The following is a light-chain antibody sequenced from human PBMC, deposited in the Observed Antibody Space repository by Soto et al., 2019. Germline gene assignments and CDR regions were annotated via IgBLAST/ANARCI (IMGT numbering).Light chain of an antibody. J-gene: IGLJ1*01. Sequence: QSVLTQPPSASGTPGQRVTISCSGSRPSIGSNHVYWYQQLPGTAPKLLIHGNNNRPSGVPDRFSGSKSDTSASLAITGLQADDEADYYCHSYDSRLNCYVFGTGTKVTVL. V-gene: IGLV1-40*01. CDR3: HSYDSRLNCYV. CDR1: RPSIGSNH. CDR2: GNN.